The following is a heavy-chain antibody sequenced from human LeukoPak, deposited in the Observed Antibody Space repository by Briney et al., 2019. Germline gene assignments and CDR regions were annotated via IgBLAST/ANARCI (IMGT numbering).Heavy chain of an antibody. D-gene: IGHD3-22*01. V-gene: IGHV4-30-4*08. CDR2: IYYSGST. Sequence: PSQTLSLTCTVSGGSISSGDYYWSWIRQPPGKGLEWIGYIYYSGSTYYNPSLKSRVTISVDTSKNQFSLKLSSVTAADTAVYYCARVLYYDDSSGYYRRNDAFDVWGQGIMVSVSS. CDR3: ARVLYYDDSSGYYRRNDAFDV. CDR1: GGSISSGDYY. J-gene: IGHJ3*01.